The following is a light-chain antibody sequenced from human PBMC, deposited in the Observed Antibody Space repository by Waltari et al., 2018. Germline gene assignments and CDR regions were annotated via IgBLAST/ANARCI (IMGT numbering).Light chain of an antibody. CDR3: QQYYSTPPFT. CDR2: WAS. J-gene: IGKJ3*01. CDR1: QSILYSSNNENY. Sequence: DIVMTQSPDSLAVSLGERATINCKSSQSILYSSNNENYLAGYQQKPGQPPKLLIYWASTRESGVPDRFSGSGSGTDFALTITSLQAEDVAVYYCQQYYSTPPFTFGPGTKVDIK. V-gene: IGKV4-1*01.